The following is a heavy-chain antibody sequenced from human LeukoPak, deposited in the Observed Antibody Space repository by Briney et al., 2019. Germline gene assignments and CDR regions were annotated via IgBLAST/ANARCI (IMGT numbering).Heavy chain of an antibody. CDR2: IKQDGSEK. CDR1: AFTFSSYW. CDR3: ARDMAAAGRGGFDP. V-gene: IGHV3-7*01. Sequence: GGSLRLSCAASAFTFSSYWMSWVRQAPGKGLEWVANIKQDGSEKYYVDSVKGRFTISRDNAKNSLYLQMNSLRAEDTAVYYCARDMAAAGRGGFDPWGQGTLVTVSS. J-gene: IGHJ5*02. D-gene: IGHD6-13*01.